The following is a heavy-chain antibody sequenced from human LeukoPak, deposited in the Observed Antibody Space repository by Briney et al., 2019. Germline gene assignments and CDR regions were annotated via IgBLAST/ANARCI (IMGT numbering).Heavy chain of an antibody. CDR3: ARGGNPRFFDY. CDR2: IKQDGSEE. J-gene: IGHJ4*02. Sequence: GGSLRLSCAASGFTFSNYWLNWVRQAPGKGLEWVANIKQDGSEEYYVDSVKGRFTISRDDAKNSLYLQMNSLTAEDTAVYYCARGGNPRFFDYWGQGTLVTVSS. CDR1: GFTFSNYW. V-gene: IGHV3-7*01. D-gene: IGHD4-23*01.